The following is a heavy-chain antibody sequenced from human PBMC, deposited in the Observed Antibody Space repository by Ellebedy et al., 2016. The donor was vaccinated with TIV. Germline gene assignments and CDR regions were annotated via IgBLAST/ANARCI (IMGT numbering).Heavy chain of an antibody. D-gene: IGHD3-9*01. J-gene: IGHJ5*01. CDR3: ARGDRGLTLTGYRSWFDS. CDR2: VYYSGSF. V-gene: IGHV4-59*11. Sequence: SETLSLTCAVSNGSISNHYWSWIRQPPGKGLEWIGYVYYSGSFNYNPSLKSRVTISVDTSKIQFSLSLSSVTAADTAVYYCARGDRGLTLTGYRSWFDSWGQGILVTVSS. CDR1: NGSISNHY.